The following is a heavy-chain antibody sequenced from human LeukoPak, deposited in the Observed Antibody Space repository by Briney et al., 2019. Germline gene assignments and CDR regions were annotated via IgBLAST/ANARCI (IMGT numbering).Heavy chain of an antibody. V-gene: IGHV1-18*01. CDR3: ARDSPHYYDSSGWGNWFDP. D-gene: IGHD3-22*01. Sequence: GASVKVSCKASGYTFTSYGISWVRQAPGQGLEWMGWISAYNGNTNYAQKLQGRVTMTTDTSTSTAYMELRSLRSDDAAVYYCARDSPHYYDSSGWGNWFDPWGQGTLVTVSS. CDR2: ISAYNGNT. J-gene: IGHJ5*02. CDR1: GYTFTSYG.